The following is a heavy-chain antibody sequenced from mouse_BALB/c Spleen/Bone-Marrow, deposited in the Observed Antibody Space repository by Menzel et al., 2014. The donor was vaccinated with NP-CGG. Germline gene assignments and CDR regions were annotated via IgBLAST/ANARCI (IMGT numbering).Heavy chain of an antibody. CDR3: ARDFLYYRYDERIFDY. Sequence: QVQLKDSGPGLVAPSQSLSITCTVSGFSLTSYGVHWVRQPPGKALEWLGVIWAGGSTNYNSALMSRLSISKDNSKSQVFLKMNSLQTDDTAMYYCARDFLYYRYDERIFDYWGQGTTLTVSS. J-gene: IGHJ2*01. D-gene: IGHD2-14*01. CDR2: IWAGGST. CDR1: GFSLTSYG. V-gene: IGHV2-9*02.